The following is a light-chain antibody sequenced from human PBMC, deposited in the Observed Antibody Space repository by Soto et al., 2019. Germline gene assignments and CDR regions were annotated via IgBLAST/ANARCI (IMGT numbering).Light chain of an antibody. CDR2: GAS. J-gene: IGKJ3*01. CDR1: QSVSSSY. Sequence: ESGLTQSPGTLSMSPGERATLSCRASQSVSSSYSAWYQQKPGQAPRLLIYGASRRATGIPDRLSGSGSGTDFTLTISRLEPEDFAVYYCQQYGSSPFTFGPGTKVDIK. CDR3: QQYGSSPFT. V-gene: IGKV3-20*01.